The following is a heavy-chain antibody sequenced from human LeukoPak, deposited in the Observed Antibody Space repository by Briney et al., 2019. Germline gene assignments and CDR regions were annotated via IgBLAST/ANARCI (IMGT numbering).Heavy chain of an antibody. CDR3: ARGLCDGDYDLNWFDP. CDR2: INHSRST. V-gene: IGHV4-34*01. J-gene: IGHJ5*02. Sequence: TSETLSLTCAVYGGSFSGYYWSWIRQPPGKGLEWIGEINHSRSTNYNPSLKSRLTISVDTSKNQFSLKLSSVTAADTAVYFCARGLCDGDYDLNWFDPWGQGTLVTVSS. D-gene: IGHD4-17*01. CDR1: GGSFSGYY.